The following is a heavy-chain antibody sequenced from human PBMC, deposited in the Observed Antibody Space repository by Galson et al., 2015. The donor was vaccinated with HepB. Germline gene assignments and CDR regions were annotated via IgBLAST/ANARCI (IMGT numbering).Heavy chain of an antibody. Sequence: SVKVSCKASGSTFTSYGISWVRQAPGQGLEWMGWISAYNGNTNYAQKLQGRVTMTTDTSTSTAYMELRSLRSDDTAVYYCARDSPVGCSSTSCYLMDYYYYGMDVWGQGTTVTVSS. V-gene: IGHV1-18*01. D-gene: IGHD2-2*01. J-gene: IGHJ6*02. CDR2: ISAYNGNT. CDR1: GSTFTSYG. CDR3: ARDSPVGCSSTSCYLMDYYYYGMDV.